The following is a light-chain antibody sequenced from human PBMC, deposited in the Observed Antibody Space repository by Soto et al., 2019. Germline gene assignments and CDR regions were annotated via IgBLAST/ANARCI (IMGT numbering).Light chain of an antibody. CDR1: QSVSSN. Sequence: EIVLTQSPATLSLSLGERATLSCRASQSVSSNLAWYQQKPGQAPRLLIYAASNRATGIPDRFSGSGSGTDFTLTISRLEPEDFAVYYCQQSGSSPPTFGQGTKVDIK. CDR2: AAS. J-gene: IGKJ1*01. V-gene: IGKV3-20*01. CDR3: QQSGSSPPT.